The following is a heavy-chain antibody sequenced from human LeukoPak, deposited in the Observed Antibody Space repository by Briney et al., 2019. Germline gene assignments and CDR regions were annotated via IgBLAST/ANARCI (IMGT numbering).Heavy chain of an antibody. CDR1: GDSVSTNCAT. V-gene: IGHV6-1*01. D-gene: IGHD3-3*01. CDR2: TYYTSKWYN. J-gene: IGHJ4*02. CDR3: ARDIKPWSVYSGFDY. Sequence: SQILSLTCAISGDSVSTNCATWNWIRQSPSRGLEWLGRTYYTSKWYNDYAVSVKNRITINPDTSKNQISLQLNSVTPEDTAVYYCARDIKPWSVYSGFDYWGQGTLVTVSS.